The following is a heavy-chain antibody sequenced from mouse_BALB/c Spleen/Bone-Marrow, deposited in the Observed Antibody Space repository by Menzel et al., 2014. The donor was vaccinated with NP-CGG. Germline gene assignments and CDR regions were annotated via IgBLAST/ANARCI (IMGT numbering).Heavy chain of an antibody. CDR2: IDPSDSYT. CDR3: AREAEDGYRDY. J-gene: IGHJ2*01. V-gene: IGHV1-69*02. CDR1: GYTFTSYW. Sequence: QVQLQQSGAELVKPGASVKLSCKASGYTFTSYWMHWVKQRPGQGLEWIGEIDPSDSYTNYNQKFKGKATLTVDKSSSTAYMQLSSLTSEASAVYSCAREAEDGYRDYWGQGTTLTVSS. D-gene: IGHD2-3*01.